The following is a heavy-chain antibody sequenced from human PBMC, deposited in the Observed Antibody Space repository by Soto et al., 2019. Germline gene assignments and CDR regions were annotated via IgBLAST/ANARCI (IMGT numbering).Heavy chain of an antibody. Sequence: SETLSLTCAVSGGSISSGGYSWSWIRQPPGKGLEWIGYIYHNGSTYYNPSLKSRVTISVDRSKNQFSLKLSSVTAADTAVYYCARGRYILTGYYPSSYYYYYYGMDVWGQGTTVTVSS. J-gene: IGHJ6*02. CDR3: ARGRYILTGYYPSSYYYYYYGMDV. V-gene: IGHV4-30-2*01. CDR1: GGSISSGGYS. CDR2: IYHNGST. D-gene: IGHD3-9*01.